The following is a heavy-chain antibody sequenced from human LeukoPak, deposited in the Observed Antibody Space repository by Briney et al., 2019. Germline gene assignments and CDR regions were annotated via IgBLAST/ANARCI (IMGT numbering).Heavy chain of an antibody. CDR3: VREADYFDY. V-gene: IGHV4-39*07. CDR2: IYHGGST. CDR1: GGSISSSSYY. J-gene: IGHJ4*02. Sequence: PSETLSLTCTVSGGSISSSSYYWVWIRQPPGKGLELIGNIYHGGSTYYTPSLRGRVTMSVDTSKNQFSLKLNSVTAADTAVYYCVREADYFDYWGQGTLVTVSS.